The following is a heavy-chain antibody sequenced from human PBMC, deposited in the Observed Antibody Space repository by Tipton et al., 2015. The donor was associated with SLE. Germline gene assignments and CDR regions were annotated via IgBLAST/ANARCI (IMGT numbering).Heavy chain of an antibody. D-gene: IGHD6-13*01. CDR2: IYTGGRT. Sequence: TLSLTCTVSGGSIIGYYWSWIRQPAGKGPEWIGRIYTGGRTIHNPSLNSRVTMSLDTSKSQFSLKLTSVTAADTAVYYCTGVGSGPGTDYWGQGTLVTVSP. J-gene: IGHJ4*02. V-gene: IGHV4-4*07. CDR3: TGVGSGPGTDY. CDR1: GGSIIGYY.